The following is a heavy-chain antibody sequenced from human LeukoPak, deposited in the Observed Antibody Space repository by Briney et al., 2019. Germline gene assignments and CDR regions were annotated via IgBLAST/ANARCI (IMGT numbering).Heavy chain of an antibody. V-gene: IGHV3-23*01. CDR1: GFTFSSYA. CDR2: FSGSGGST. J-gene: IGHJ4*02. CDR3: ASGREMATIFGESPRYDY. Sequence: GGSLRLSCAASGFTFSSYAMSWVRQAPGKGLEWVSGFSGSGGSTYYADSVKGRFTISRDNSKNTLYLQMNSLRAEDTAVYYCASGREMATIFGESPRYDYWGQGTLVTVSS. D-gene: IGHD5-24*01.